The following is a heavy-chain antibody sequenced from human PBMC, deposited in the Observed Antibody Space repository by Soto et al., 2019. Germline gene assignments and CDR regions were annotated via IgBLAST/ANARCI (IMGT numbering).Heavy chain of an antibody. CDR3: ARVPAARTLYFDY. Sequence: QVQLVQSGAEVQKPGSSVKVSCKASGGTFSSYTISWVRQAPGQGLEWMGRIIPILGIANYAQKFQGRVTITADKSTSTAYMELSSLRSEDTAVYYCARVPAARTLYFDYWGQGTLVTVSS. V-gene: IGHV1-69*02. J-gene: IGHJ4*02. CDR2: IIPILGIA. D-gene: IGHD1-1*01. CDR1: GGTFSSYT.